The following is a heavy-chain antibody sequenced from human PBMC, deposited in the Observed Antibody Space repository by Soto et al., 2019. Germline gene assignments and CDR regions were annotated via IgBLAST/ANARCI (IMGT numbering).Heavy chain of an antibody. V-gene: IGHV3-48*01. CDR1: GLIFSSYS. CDR2: IDSSSSDI. Sequence: EVHLVESGGGLVQPGGSLRLSCAASGLIFSSYSMNWVRQAPGKGLEWVSYIDSSSSDIYYADSVRGRFTISRDNAKKSLFLQMNSLSAEDTAVYYCARDRPVDVVPTIPTYYYYMDVWGKGTTVTVSS. D-gene: IGHD5-12*01. J-gene: IGHJ6*03. CDR3: ARDRPVDVVPTIPTYYYYMDV.